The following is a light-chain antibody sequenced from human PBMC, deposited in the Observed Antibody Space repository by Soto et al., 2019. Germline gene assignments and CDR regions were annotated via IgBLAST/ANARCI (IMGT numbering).Light chain of an antibody. CDR1: QTVSSSY. J-gene: IGKJ1*01. V-gene: IGKV3-20*01. Sequence: EIVLTQSTGTLSLSPGERATLSCRASQTVSSSYLAWYQQKPGQAPRLLISGASSRAAGIPDRFSGSASGTDFTLTISRLEPEDFAVYYCQQYGSSPPSFGQGTKVEIK. CDR3: QQYGSSPPS. CDR2: GAS.